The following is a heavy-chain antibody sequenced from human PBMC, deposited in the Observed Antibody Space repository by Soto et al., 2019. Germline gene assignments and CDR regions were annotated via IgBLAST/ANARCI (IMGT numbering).Heavy chain of an antibody. D-gene: IGHD6-13*01. V-gene: IGHV3-23*01. J-gene: IGHJ4*02. CDR2: ISGTGGST. CDR3: AKDRRSIAAAGGEDY. Sequence: EVQLLESGGGLVQPGGSLRLSCAASGFTFTSYAMSWVRQAPGKGLEWVSAISGTGGSTYYADSVKGRFTISRDNSKNTLYLQMNSLRVEDTAVFYCAKDRRSIAAAGGEDYWGQGTLVTVSS. CDR1: GFTFTSYA.